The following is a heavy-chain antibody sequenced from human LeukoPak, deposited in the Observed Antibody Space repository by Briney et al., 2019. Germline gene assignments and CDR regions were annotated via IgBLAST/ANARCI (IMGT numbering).Heavy chain of an antibody. D-gene: IGHD3-10*01. J-gene: IGHJ4*02. V-gene: IGHV3-20*04. CDR2: INWKTGAT. CDR3: AGETSGRGVSAH. Sequence: GGSLTLSCAASGVTFSSYEMHWVRQAPGKGLEWLSGINWKTGATVYSDSVKGRFTISKDNTKNSLYLQMNSLRAEDTAFFYCAGETSGRGVSAHWGQGTLVTVSS. CDR1: GVTFSSYE.